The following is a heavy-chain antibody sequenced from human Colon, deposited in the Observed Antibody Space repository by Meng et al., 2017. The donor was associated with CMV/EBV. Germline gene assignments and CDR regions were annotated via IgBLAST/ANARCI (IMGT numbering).Heavy chain of an antibody. J-gene: IGHJ4*02. D-gene: IGHD3-3*01. CDR3: ARSLYYDFWSGQQKPTDY. CDR1: GFTFSSYS. Sequence: GESLKISCAASGFTFSSYSMNWVRQAPGKGLEWVSSISSSSYIYYADSVKGRFTISRDNAKNSLYLQMNSLRAEDTAVYYCARSLYYDFWSGQQKPTDYWGQGTLVTVSS. CDR2: ISSSSYI. V-gene: IGHV3-21*01.